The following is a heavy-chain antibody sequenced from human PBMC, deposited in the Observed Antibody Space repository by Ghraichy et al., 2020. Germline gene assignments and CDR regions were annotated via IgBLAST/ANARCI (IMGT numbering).Heavy chain of an antibody. CDR1: GFTFGDYA. D-gene: IGHD2-15*01. J-gene: IGHJ4*02. CDR2: IRSKAYGGTT. Sequence: GGSLRLSCTASGFTFGDYAMSWFRQAPGKGLEWVGFIRSKAYGGTTEYAASVKGRFTISRDDSKSIAYLQMNSLKTEDTAVYYCTRVLPDVVVVAANDYWGQGTLVTVSS. V-gene: IGHV3-49*03. CDR3: TRVLPDVVVVAANDY.